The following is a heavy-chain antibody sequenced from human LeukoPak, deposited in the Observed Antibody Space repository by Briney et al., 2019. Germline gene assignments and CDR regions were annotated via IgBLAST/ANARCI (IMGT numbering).Heavy chain of an antibody. CDR3: AKERDGYNLEYYFDY. J-gene: IGHJ4*02. CDR1: GFTFSSYD. CDR2: ISYDGSNK. V-gene: IGHV3-30*18. D-gene: IGHD5-24*01. Sequence: GRSLRLSCAASGFTFSSYDMHWVRQAPGKGLEWVAVISYDGSNKYYADSVKGRFTISRDNSKNTLYLQMNSLRAEDTAVYYCAKERDGYNLEYYFDYWGQGTLVTVSS.